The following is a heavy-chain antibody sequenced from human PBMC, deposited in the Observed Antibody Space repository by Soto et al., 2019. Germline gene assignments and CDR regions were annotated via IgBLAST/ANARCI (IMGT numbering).Heavy chain of an antibody. CDR2: ISAYNGNT. CDR3: ATGDGSGSYFPYYYGMDG. V-gene: IGHV1-18*01. J-gene: IGHJ6*02. D-gene: IGHD3-10*01. CDR1: RCSMRSSA. Sequence: VPFTATRCSMRSSAVSWVQQYKVKGLEWMGLISAYNGNTNYAQKLQGRVTMTTDPSTSTAYMELRSLRSDDTAVYYCATGDGSGSYFPYYYGMDGWGQGTTVTLS.